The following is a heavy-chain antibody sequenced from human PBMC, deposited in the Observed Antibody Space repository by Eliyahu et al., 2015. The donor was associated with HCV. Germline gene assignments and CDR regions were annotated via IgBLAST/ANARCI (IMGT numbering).Heavy chain of an antibody. D-gene: IGHD3-9*01. CDR3: ARKSEYYDFLTGYYYWYFDL. V-gene: IGHV3-21*01. CDR1: GFTFSSYS. J-gene: IGHJ2*01. Sequence: EVQLVESGGGLVKPGGSLRLSCAASGFTFSSYSMNWVRQAPGKGLEWVSSISSSSSYIYYADSVKGRLTISRDNAKNSLYLQMNSLRAEDTAVYYCARKSEYYDFLTGYYYWYFDLWGRGTLVTVFS. CDR2: ISSSSSYI.